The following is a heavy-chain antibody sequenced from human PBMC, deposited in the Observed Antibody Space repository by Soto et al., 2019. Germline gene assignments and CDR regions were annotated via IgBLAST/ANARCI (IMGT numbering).Heavy chain of an antibody. D-gene: IGHD6-25*01. CDR2: IMPVFHTT. CDR3: ATATISPDSATLYHYGMDV. CDR1: GGTFNNFA. V-gene: IGHV1-69*01. Sequence: QVQLVQSGAEVKKPGSSVKVSCQASGGTFNNFAFTWVRQAPGQGLEWLGGIMPVFHTTNIAQTFQDRITVTADDFTTTVYMAMTSLRYADTAVYYCATATISPDSATLYHYGMDVWGQGTTVTVSS. J-gene: IGHJ6*02.